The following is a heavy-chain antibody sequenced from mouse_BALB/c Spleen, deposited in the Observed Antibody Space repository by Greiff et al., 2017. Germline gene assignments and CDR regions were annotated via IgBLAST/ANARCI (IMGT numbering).Heavy chain of an antibody. V-gene: IGHV3-6*02. CDR1: GYSITSGYY. D-gene: IGHD1-1*01. CDR2: ISYDGSN. CDR3: ARAEDYYGSSWFAY. J-gene: IGHJ3*01. Sequence: DVKLQESGPGLVKPSQSLSLTCSVTGYSITSGYYWNWIRQFPGNKLEWMGYISYDGSNNYNPSLKNRISITRDTSKNQFFLKLNSVTTEDTATYYCARAEDYYGSSWFAYWGQGTLVTVSA.